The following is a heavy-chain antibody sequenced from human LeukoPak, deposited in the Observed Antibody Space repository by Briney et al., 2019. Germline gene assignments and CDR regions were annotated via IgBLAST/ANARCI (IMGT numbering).Heavy chain of an antibody. CDR2: ISDDGSNK. CDR1: GFTFTSYG. V-gene: IGHV3-30*19. CDR3: AREGVLAGWLNDY. Sequence: LGGSLRLSCATSGFTFTSYGIHWVRQAPGKGLEWVAVISDDGSNKNYADSVKGRFTISRDNSKNTVCLQMNGLGAEDTAVYYCAREGVLAGWLNDYWGQGTLVTVSS. J-gene: IGHJ4*02. D-gene: IGHD6-19*01.